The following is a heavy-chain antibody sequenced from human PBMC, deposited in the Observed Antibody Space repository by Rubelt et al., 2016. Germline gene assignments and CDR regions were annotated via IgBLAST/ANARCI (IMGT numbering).Heavy chain of an antibody. Sequence: QVQLVQSGAEVKKPGASVKVSCKASGYTFTSYGISWVRQAPGQGLEWMGWIRAYNGNTNYAQKLQGRGTMTTDTATSTAYMELRSLRSDDTAVYYCARDLPPFRRYNWNFPLDYWGQGTLVTVSS. CDR2: IRAYNGNT. V-gene: IGHV1-18*01. CDR1: GYTFTSYG. CDR3: ARDLPPFRRYNWNFPLDY. J-gene: IGHJ4*02. D-gene: IGHD1-7*01.